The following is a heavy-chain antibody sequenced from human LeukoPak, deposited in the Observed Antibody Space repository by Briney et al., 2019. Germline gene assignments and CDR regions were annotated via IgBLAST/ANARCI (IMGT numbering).Heavy chain of an antibody. D-gene: IGHD4-17*01. CDR2: IDIAGDT. CDR1: GFTLSNYD. Sequence: GSLRLSCAASGFTLSNYDMHWVRQATGEGLEWVSGIDIAGDTYYPGSVRGRFTISRENAENSLYLQMNSLRAGDTGVYYCARTTVTSGPYWYFDLWGRGTLVTVS. CDR3: ARTTVTSGPYWYFDL. V-gene: IGHV3-13*01. J-gene: IGHJ2*01.